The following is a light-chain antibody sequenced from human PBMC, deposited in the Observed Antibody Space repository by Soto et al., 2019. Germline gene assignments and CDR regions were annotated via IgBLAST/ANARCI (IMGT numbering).Light chain of an antibody. V-gene: IGKV1-39*01. CDR1: QSISSY. J-gene: IGKJ1*01. CDR3: QQYNSYSRT. CDR2: TTS. Sequence: DIQMTQSPSSLSASVGDRVTITCRASQSISSYLNWYQQKPGKAPNLLIYTTSNLESGVPSRFSGSGSGTDFTLTISSLQPEDVATYYCQQYNSYSRTFGQGTKVDIK.